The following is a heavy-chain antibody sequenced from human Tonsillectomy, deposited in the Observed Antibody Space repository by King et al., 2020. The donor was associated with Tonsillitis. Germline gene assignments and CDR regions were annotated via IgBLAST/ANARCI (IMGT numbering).Heavy chain of an antibody. Sequence: VQLVESGGGLVQPGGSLRLSCAASGFTFSTYAMSWVRQAAGKGLEWVSVISGSGGATYHADSVKGRFTICRDNSKNMLYLQMNSLRAEDTDVYYCVKGGCCGGSCYKPDYWGQGXLVTVSS. V-gene: IGHV3-23*04. CDR3: VKGGCCGGSCYKPDY. CDR1: GFTFSTYA. D-gene: IGHD2-15*01. J-gene: IGHJ4*02. CDR2: ISGSGGAT.